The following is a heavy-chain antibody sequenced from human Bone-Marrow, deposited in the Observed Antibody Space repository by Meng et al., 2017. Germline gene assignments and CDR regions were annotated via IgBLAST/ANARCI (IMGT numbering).Heavy chain of an antibody. Sequence: VQRQASGPGLVKPSQTLSLACTVSGDSITSGGYYWTWIRQHPGKGLEWIGYNYYSGSTSYNPSLKNRLSISIDTSKNQFSLKLSSVTAADTAMYDCASGLWINAFDTWGQGTVVTVSS. D-gene: IGHD2/OR15-2a*01. J-gene: IGHJ3*02. V-gene: IGHV4-31*03. CDR1: GDSITSGGYY. CDR2: NYYSGST. CDR3: ASGLWINAFDT.